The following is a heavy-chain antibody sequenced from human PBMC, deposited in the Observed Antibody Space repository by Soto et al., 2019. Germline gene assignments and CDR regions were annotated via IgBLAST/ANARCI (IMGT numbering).Heavy chain of an antibody. CDR2: IYHSGST. CDR3: ARKGSPYSSSSHFDY. D-gene: IGHD6-6*01. Sequence: QVQLQESGPGLVKPSGTLSLTCAVSGGSISSSNWWSWVRQPPGKGLEWIGEIYHSGSTNYNPSHKSRVTISVDKSKSQFSLKLSSVTAADTAVYYCARKGSPYSSSSHFDYSGQGTLVTVSS. CDR1: GGSISSSNW. V-gene: IGHV4-4*02. J-gene: IGHJ4*02.